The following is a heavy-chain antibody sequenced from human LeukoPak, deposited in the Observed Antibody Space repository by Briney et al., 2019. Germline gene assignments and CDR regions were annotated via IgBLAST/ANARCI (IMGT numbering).Heavy chain of an antibody. D-gene: IGHD1-14*01. J-gene: IGHJ4*02. CDR3: AKDQTLEPFHY. CDR1: GFTFSTYG. CDR2: IQYDETDK. V-gene: IGHV3-30*02. Sequence: GGSLRLSCAASGFTFSTYGMHWVRQAPGKGLEWVAFIQYDETDKFYADSVKGRFTISRDNSKSALYLQMNSLRTEDTAIYYCAKDQTLEPFHYWGQGTLVTVSS.